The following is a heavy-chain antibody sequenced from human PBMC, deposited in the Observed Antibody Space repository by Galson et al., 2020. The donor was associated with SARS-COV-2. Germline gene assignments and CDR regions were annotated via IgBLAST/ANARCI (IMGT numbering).Heavy chain of an antibody. J-gene: IGHJ4*02. CDR2: IHGGNGHT. CDR3: ATDLEYCSGGACYMF. V-gene: IGHV1-3*01. CDR1: GHPFSDFV. Sequence: ASVKVSCRASGHPFSDFVIHWVRQAPGQRLEWMGAIHGGNGHTRYSHKFAGRVTLTRDTSASTADMDLTSLTSEDTAVYYCATDLEYCSGGACYMFWGQGTLVTVSS. D-gene: IGHD2-8*02.